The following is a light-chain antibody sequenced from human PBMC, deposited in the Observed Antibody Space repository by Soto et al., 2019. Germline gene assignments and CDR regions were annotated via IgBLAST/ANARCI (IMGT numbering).Light chain of an antibody. V-gene: IGKV3-15*01. CDR2: GAS. CDR1: QSVTSN. CDR3: QQYGSSPRT. Sequence: EIGISQSASTLSVSPGERATLSCRASQSVTSNLAWYQQKPGQPPRLLVYGASTRATGVPARFSGSGSGTDFTLTISRLEPEDFAVYYCQQYGSSPRTFGQGTKVDIK. J-gene: IGKJ1*01.